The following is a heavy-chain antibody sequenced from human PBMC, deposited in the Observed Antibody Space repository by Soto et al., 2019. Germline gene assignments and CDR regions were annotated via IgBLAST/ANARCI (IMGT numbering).Heavy chain of an antibody. CDR1: GFTFSSYV. CDR3: ARDPIGPGIFDY. Sequence: PGGSLRLSCVASGFTFSSYVMHWVRQAPGKGLEWVAVIWYDASDKYYAESVKGRFTISRDNTKNTMYLQMNSLRAEDTAVYYCARDPIGPGIFDYWGQGTLVTVSS. V-gene: IGHV3-33*01. J-gene: IGHJ4*02. CDR2: IWYDASDK. D-gene: IGHD1-26*01.